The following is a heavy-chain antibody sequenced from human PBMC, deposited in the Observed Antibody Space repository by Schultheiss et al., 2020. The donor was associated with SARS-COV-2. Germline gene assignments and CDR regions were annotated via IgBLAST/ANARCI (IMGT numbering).Heavy chain of an antibody. D-gene: IGHD1-20*01. CDR3: AKGGPPYNWNDQNFDY. Sequence: GGSLRLSCAASGFTFSSYAMSWVRQAPGKGLEWVAVISYDGSNKYYADSVKGRFTISRDNSKNTLYLQMNSLRAEDTAVYYCAKGGPPYNWNDQNFDYWGQGTLVTVSS. CDR2: ISYDGSNK. J-gene: IGHJ4*02. V-gene: IGHV3-30*18. CDR1: GFTFSSYA.